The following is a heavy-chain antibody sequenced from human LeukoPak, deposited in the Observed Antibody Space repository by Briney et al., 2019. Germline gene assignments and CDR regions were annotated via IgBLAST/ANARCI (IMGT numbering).Heavy chain of an antibody. D-gene: IGHD1-7*01. V-gene: IGHV1-69*05. J-gene: IGHJ5*02. CDR3: AREVITETTLGWFDP. CDR2: IIPFFGAP. Sequence: RASVKVSCKASGGTFSTDAITWIRQAPGQGLEWMGGIIPFFGAPNYAQRLQGRVTITTDESTSTVYMELSSLRSEDTAVYYCAREVITETTLGWFDPWGQGTLITVSP. CDR1: GGTFSTDA.